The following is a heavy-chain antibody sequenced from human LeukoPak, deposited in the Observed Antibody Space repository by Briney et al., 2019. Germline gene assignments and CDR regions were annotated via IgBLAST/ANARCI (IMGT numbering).Heavy chain of an antibody. CDR1: GGSISSYY. Sequence: SETLSLTCTVSGGSISSYYWSWIRQPPGKGLEWIGYIYYSGSTNYKPSLKSRVTISVDTSKNQFSLKLSSVTAEDTAVYYCARVATIGSYGYKVFDYWGQGTLVTVSS. J-gene: IGHJ4*02. D-gene: IGHD5-18*01. CDR2: IYYSGST. CDR3: ARVATIGSYGYKVFDY. V-gene: IGHV4-59*01.